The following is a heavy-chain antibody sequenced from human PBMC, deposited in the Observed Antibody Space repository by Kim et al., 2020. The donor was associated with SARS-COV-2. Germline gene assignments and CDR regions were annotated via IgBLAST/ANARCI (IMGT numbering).Heavy chain of an antibody. CDR1: GFTFGDYA. CDR2: IRSKVYGGTT. CDR3: TRASDYAWGNYRYFYFDY. D-gene: IGHD3-16*02. J-gene: IGHJ4*02. V-gene: IGHV3-49*04. Sequence: GGSLRLSCTASGFTFGDYAMTWVRQAPGKGLEWVGFIRSKVYGGTTEYSASVRGRFTISRDESKNIVYLQMNSLNTEDTAMYDSTRASDYAWGNYRYFYFDYWGQGILVTVSS.